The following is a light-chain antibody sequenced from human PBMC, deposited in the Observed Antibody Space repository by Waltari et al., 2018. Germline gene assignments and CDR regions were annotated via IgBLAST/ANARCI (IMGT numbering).Light chain of an antibody. CDR2: GAF. V-gene: IGKV3-11*01. Sequence: ESVLTQSPATLSLSPGERATVSCRASQSVSNYLALYQQKPGQAPRLLISGAFHRATGIPARFSGSGSGTDFTLTISRLEPEDFAVYYCQQPSGWPLTFGGGTQVEIK. J-gene: IGKJ4*01. CDR3: QQPSGWPLT. CDR1: QSVSNY.